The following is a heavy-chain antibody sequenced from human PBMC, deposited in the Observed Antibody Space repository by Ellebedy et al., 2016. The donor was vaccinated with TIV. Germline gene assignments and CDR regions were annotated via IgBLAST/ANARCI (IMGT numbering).Heavy chain of an antibody. V-gene: IGHV5-51*01. CDR3: ARHAIFGVVTDNWFDP. Sequence: GESLKISCKGSGYSFTSYWIGWVRQMPGKGLEWMGIIYPGDSDTRYSPSFQGQATISADKSISTAYLQWSSLKASDTAMYYCARHAIFGVVTDNWFDPWGQGTLVTVSS. CDR1: GYSFTSYW. J-gene: IGHJ5*02. D-gene: IGHD3-3*01. CDR2: IYPGDSDT.